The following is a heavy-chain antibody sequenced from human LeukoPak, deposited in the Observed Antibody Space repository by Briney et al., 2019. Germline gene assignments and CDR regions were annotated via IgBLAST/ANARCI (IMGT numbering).Heavy chain of an antibody. J-gene: IGHJ6*02. V-gene: IGHV3-7*04. CDR2: SKEDGSKK. CDR3: GTARGIDV. Sequence: GGCLTLSCAPSGFTLRSQWMRWGRQAPGEGLGVVAISKEDGSKKYYVDAEKGRITISKDNTKKSFYLQMNSRATEDAAVYCCGTARGIDVWGQGTMVTVSS. CDR1: GFTLRSQW.